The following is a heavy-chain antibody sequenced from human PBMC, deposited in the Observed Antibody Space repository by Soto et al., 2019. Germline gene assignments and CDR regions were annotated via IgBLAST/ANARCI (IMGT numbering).Heavy chain of an antibody. CDR3: AKDEYYYSRSGYYIFDS. CDR2: ILHDGTNK. Sequence: GGSLRLSCAASGFTFSTYGMHWVRQAPGKGLEWVAAILHDGTNKNYGDSVKGRFTISRDNSKKTLYLQMNSLRPEDTALYYCAKDEYYYSRSGYYIFDSWGQGTLVTVSS. J-gene: IGHJ4*02. CDR1: GFTFSTYG. V-gene: IGHV3-30*18. D-gene: IGHD3-22*01.